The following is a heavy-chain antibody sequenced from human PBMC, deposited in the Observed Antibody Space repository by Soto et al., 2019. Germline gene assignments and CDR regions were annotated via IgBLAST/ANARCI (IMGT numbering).Heavy chain of an antibody. CDR3: AKDHGVVAVAGVFDY. J-gene: IGHJ4*02. D-gene: IGHD6-19*01. V-gene: IGHV3-23*01. CDR1: GFTFSSYV. Sequence: GGSLRLSCAASGFTFSSYVMSWVRQAPGKGLEWVSAISGSGGSTYYADSVKGRFTISRDNSKNTLYLQMNSLRAEDTAVYYCAKDHGVVAVAGVFDYWGQGTLVTVSS. CDR2: ISGSGGST.